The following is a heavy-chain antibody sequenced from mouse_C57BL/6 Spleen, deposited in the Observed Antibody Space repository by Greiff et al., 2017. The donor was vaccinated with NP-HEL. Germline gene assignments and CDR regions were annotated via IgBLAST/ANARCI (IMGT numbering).Heavy chain of an antibody. V-gene: IGHV1-15*01. CDR2: IDPETGGT. J-gene: IGHJ1*03. D-gene: IGHD1-1*01. CDR1: GYTFTDYE. CDR3: TRSRHYYGSSYWYFDV. Sequence: VKLMESGAELVRPGASVTLSCKASGYTFTDYEMHWVKQTPVHGLEWIGAIDPETGGTAYNQKFKGKAILTADKSSSTAYMELRSLTSEDSAVYYCTRSRHYYGSSYWYFDVWGTGTTVTVSS.